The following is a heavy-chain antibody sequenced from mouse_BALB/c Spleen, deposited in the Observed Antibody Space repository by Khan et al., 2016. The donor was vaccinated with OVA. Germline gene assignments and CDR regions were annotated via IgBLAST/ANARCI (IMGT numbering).Heavy chain of an antibody. V-gene: IGHV1S136*01. J-gene: IGHJ4*01. CDR3: ARCTTDYYTMGY. D-gene: IGHD1-1*01. CDR1: GYTFTDYV. CDR2: IYPYNDDT. Sequence: VRLQQSGPELVKPGASVKMSCKASGYTFTDYVIHWVKQKPGQGLEWIGYIYPYNDDTESTERFKGQATLTLDKSSNTAYMDLSSLTSADSAVYYGARCTTDYYTMGYWGPGTSVTVSS.